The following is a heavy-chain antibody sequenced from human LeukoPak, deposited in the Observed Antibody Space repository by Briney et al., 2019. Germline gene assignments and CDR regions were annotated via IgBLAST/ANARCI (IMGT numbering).Heavy chain of an antibody. CDR1: GFTFSTYA. J-gene: IGHJ4*02. Sequence: PGGSLRLSCAASGFTFSTYAMSWVRQAPGKGLEWVSAISVTGGSTYSADSVKGRFTISRDNSKNTLYLQTNSLRAEDTAAYYCAKHSRGSFRGASAFDYWGQGTVVTVSS. CDR2: ISVTGGST. D-gene: IGHD1-26*01. CDR3: AKHSRGSFRGASAFDY. V-gene: IGHV3-23*01.